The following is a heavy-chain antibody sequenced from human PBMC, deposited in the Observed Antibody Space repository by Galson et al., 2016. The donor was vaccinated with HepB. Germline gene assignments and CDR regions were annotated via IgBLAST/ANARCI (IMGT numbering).Heavy chain of an antibody. D-gene: IGHD1-26*01. CDR3: VRDGGTYPYQFDY. CDR1: GYTFTSYA. Sequence: SVKVSCKASGYTFTSYAVNWVRQAPGQGLEWMGWINTNTGNPTYAQGFTGRLVFSLDTSVSTTYLQISSLKAEDTAVYYCVRDGGTYPYQFDYWGQGTLVTVSS. CDR2: INTNTGNP. V-gene: IGHV7-4-1*02. J-gene: IGHJ4*02.